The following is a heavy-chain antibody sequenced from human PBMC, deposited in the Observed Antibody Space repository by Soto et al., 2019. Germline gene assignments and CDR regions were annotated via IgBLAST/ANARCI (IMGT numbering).Heavy chain of an antibody. CDR3: ARVSLSPYSGYDFSAFDI. D-gene: IGHD5-12*01. Sequence: QVQLVQSGAEVKKPGSSVKVFCKASGGTFSSYTISWGRQAPGQGLELMGRIIPILGIANYAHKFKGRVTITADKSKSTAYMELSSLRSEDTAVYYCARVSLSPYSGYDFSAFDIWGQGTMVTFSS. CDR2: IIPILGIA. V-gene: IGHV1-69*02. CDR1: GGTFSSYT. J-gene: IGHJ3*02.